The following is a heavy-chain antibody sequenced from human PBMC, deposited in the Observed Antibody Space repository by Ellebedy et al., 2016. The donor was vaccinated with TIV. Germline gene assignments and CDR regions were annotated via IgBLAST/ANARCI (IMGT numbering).Heavy chain of an antibody. CDR1: GFTFSRYW. D-gene: IGHD4-17*01. CDR2: IRQDGSEK. CDR3: ATDGSYGDYLSPTHAFEI. V-gene: IGHV3-7*01. Sequence: GESLKISCAASGFTFSRYWMSWVRQTPGKGLEWVANIRQDGSEKFYVDSVKGRFTISRDNAKNSLYLQMNSLRADDTALYFCATDGSYGDYLSPTHAFEIWGQGTMVTVPS. J-gene: IGHJ3*02.